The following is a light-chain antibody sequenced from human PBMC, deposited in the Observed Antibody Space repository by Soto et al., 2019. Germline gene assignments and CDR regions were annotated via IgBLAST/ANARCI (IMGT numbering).Light chain of an antibody. CDR1: SSNIGSNY. J-gene: IGLJ3*02. CDR3: AAWDDGLSGV. Sequence: QSVLTQPPSASGTPGQRVTISCSGSSSNIGSNYVYWYQQLPGTAPKLLIYRNNQRPSGVPDRFSGSKSGTSASLAISGLRAEDEADYYCAAWDDGLSGVFGGGTKVTVL. V-gene: IGLV1-47*01. CDR2: RNN.